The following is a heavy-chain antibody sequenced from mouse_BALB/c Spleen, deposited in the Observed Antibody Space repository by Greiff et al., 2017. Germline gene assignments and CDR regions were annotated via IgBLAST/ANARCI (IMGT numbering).Heavy chain of an antibody. Sequence: DVQLQESGTVLARPGASVKMSCKASGYTFTSYWMHWVKQRPGQGLEWIGAIYPGNSDTSYNQKFKGKAKLTAVTSTSTAYMELSSLTNEDSAVYYCTRGDYYGSSYYFDYWGQGTTLTVSS. CDR1: GYTFTSYW. J-gene: IGHJ2*01. V-gene: IGHV1-5*01. CDR3: TRGDYYGSSYYFDY. CDR2: IYPGNSDT. D-gene: IGHD1-1*01.